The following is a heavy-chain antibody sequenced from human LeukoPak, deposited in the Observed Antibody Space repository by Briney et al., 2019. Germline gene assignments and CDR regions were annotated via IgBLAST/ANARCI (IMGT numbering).Heavy chain of an antibody. CDR1: GFTVTDYY. CDR3: ARNSDILTESYGAFDM. D-gene: IGHD3-9*01. V-gene: IGHV3-53*01. Sequence: GGSLRLSCALSGFTVTDYYMSWVRQAPGRGLEWVSVVYMAGSTYYAHSVRGRFTVSRDTSKNTVYLQMNSLRVEDTAVYYCARNSDILTESYGAFDMWGQGAMVTVSS. CDR2: VYMAGST. J-gene: IGHJ3*02.